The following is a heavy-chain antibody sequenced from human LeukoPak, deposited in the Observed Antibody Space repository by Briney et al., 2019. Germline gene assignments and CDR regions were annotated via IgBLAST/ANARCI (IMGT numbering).Heavy chain of an antibody. D-gene: IGHD6-13*01. V-gene: IGHV3-33*01. CDR2: IWYDGSNE. J-gene: IGHJ4*02. Sequence: GRSLRLSCAASGFTFSSYGMHWVRQSPGKGLEWVAVIWYDGSNEYYADSVKGRFTISRDNAKNSLSLQVSSLRAEDTAVYYCTRGGATSSWYWFFWGQGTLVTVSS. CDR3: TRGGATSSWYWFF. CDR1: GFTFSSYG.